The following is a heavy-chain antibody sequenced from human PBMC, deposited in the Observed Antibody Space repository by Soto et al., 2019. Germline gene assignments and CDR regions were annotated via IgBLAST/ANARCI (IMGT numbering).Heavy chain of an antibody. CDR2: IYASATTI. CDR3: ARGHYGLDV. CDR1: GFIFSDHY. Sequence: GGSQRLSYAASGFIFSDHYVSWIRQAPGKGLEWVSYIYASATTIYYADSVKGRFTISRDNAKNSVYLQMNSLRAEDTAVYYCARGHYGLDVWGQGTTVTVSS. V-gene: IGHV3-11*01. J-gene: IGHJ6*02.